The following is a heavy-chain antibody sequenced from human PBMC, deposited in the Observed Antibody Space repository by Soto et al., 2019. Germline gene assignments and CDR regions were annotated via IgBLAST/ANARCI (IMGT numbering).Heavy chain of an antibody. CDR3: ARVGVSGYYYGMDV. V-gene: IGHV4-4*02. Sequence: QVQLQESGPGLVKPSGTLSLTCAVSGGSISSSNWCSWVRQPPGMGLEWIGELYHSGSTHYNPSLKSRVTISVDKSKSQFSLKLSSVTAADTAVYYCARVGVSGYYYGMDVWGKGTTVTVSS. CDR2: LYHSGST. D-gene: IGHD3-3*01. CDR1: GGSISSSNW. J-gene: IGHJ6*04.